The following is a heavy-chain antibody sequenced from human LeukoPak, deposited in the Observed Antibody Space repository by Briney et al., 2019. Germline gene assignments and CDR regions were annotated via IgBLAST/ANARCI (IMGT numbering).Heavy chain of an antibody. Sequence: SETLSLTCTVSGGSISSSSYYWGWIRQPPGKGLEWIGRIYYSGSTYYNPSLKRRVTISVDTSKNQLSLKLAALTAADTAVYYCARTYDYRYFDYWGQGTLVTVSS. CDR2: IYYSGST. CDR1: GGSISSSSYY. D-gene: IGHD4-11*01. CDR3: ARTYDYRYFDY. V-gene: IGHV4-39*01. J-gene: IGHJ4*02.